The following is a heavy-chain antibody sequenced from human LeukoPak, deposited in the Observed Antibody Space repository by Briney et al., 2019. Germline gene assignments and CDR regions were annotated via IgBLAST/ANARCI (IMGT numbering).Heavy chain of an antibody. Sequence: SETLSLTCTVSGGSISSSSYYWGWIRQPPGKWLEWIGSIYYSGSTYYNPSLKSRVTISVDTSKNQFSLKLSSVTAADTAVYYYARALYDFWSGYYSAPDYWGQGTLVTVSS. D-gene: IGHD3-3*01. CDR3: ARALYDFWSGYYSAPDY. CDR2: IYYSGST. CDR1: GGSISSSSYY. J-gene: IGHJ4*02. V-gene: IGHV4-39*01.